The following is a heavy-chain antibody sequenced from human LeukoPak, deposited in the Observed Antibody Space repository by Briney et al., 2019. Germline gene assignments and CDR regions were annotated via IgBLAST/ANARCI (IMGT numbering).Heavy chain of an antibody. CDR3: ARIGYSYPSDY. J-gene: IGHJ4*02. Sequence: SETLSLTCAVYGGSFSGYYWSWIRQPPGKGLEWIGEINHSGSTNYNPSLKSRVTISVDTSKNQFSLKLSSVTAADTAVYYWARIGYSYPSDYWGQGTLVTVSS. CDR1: GGSFSGYY. V-gene: IGHV4-34*01. CDR2: INHSGST. D-gene: IGHD5-18*01.